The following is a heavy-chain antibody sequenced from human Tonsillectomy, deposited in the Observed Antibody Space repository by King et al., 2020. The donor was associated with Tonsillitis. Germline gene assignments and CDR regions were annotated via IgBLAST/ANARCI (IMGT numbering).Heavy chain of an antibody. J-gene: IGHJ4*02. V-gene: IGHV4-61*02. D-gene: IGHD2-21*02. Sequence: VQLQESGPGLVKPSQTLSLTCTVSGDSISSGSYYWSWIRQPAGKGLEWIGRSYTSGSTSYNPSLKSRVTISVDTSKNQFSLMLSSVTAAATAVDYCAGTDCGGDCYPQRGLDYWGQGTLVTVSS. CDR1: GDSISSGSYY. CDR3: AGTDCGGDCYPQRGLDY. CDR2: SYTSGST.